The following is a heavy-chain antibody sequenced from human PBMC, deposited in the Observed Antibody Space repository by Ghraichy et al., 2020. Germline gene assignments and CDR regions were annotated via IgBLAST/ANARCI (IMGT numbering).Heavy chain of an antibody. V-gene: IGHV4-30-4*01. J-gene: IGHJ3*02. CDR2: IYYSGST. CDR1: GGSFRSSDYY. CDR3: ARVLLDYVWGIYRQGPFDI. Sequence: SETLSLTCTVSGGSFRSSDYYWSWIRQPPGKGLEWIGYIYYSGSTYYNPSLKSRVTISIDTSMNQFSLKMTSVTAADTAVYYCARVLLDYVWGIYRQGPFDIWGQGTLVTVTS. D-gene: IGHD3-16*02.